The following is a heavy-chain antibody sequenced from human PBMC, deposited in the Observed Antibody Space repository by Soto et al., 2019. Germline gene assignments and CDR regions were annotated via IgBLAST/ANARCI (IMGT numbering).Heavy chain of an antibody. D-gene: IGHD3-22*01. CDR3: ASGHYYDSTGYYPAEYLQH. CDR1: GGTFSSYA. CDR2: IIPFFDTA. J-gene: IGHJ1*01. V-gene: IGHV1-69*01. Sequence: QVQLVQSGAEVKKPGSSVKVSCKASGGTFSSYAISWVRQAPGQGLEWMAGIIPFFDTANYAPKFHGRVTISADESTSTAYMELNSLRFEDTAVYYCASGHYYDSTGYYPAEYLQHWGQGTLVTVSS.